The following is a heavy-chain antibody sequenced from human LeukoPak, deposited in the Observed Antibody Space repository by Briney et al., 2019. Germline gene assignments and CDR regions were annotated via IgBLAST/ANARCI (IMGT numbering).Heavy chain of an antibody. D-gene: IGHD6-13*01. V-gene: IGHV1-18*01. Sequence: ASVKVSCKASGYTFTSYGISWVRQAPGQGLEWMGWISAYNGNTNYAQKLQGRVTMTTDTSTSTAYMELRSLRSDDTAVYYCASPPIAADGSPSDYWGQGTLVTVSS. J-gene: IGHJ4*02. CDR3: ASPPIAADGSPSDY. CDR1: GYTFTSYG. CDR2: ISAYNGNT.